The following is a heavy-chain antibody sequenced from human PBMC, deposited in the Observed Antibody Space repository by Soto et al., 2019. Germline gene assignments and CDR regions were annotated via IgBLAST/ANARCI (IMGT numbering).Heavy chain of an antibody. V-gene: IGHV3-7*03. J-gene: IGHJ4*02. CDR2: INQDGSEK. D-gene: IGHD6-13*01. Sequence: GGSLRLSCAIFESTVSRDWMNWVRQAPGKGLEWVAHINQDGSEKYYVDSVKGRFTISRDNAKKSLYLQMNSLRAEDTAVYYCAYSSTPFDYWGQGTLVTVSS. CDR3: AYSSTPFDY. CDR1: ESTVSRDW.